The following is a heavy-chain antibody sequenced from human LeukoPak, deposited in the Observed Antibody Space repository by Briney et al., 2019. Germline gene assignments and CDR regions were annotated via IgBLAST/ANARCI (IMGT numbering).Heavy chain of an antibody. J-gene: IGHJ4*02. Sequence: PSETLPVSCTVSGGSFTSSGYFWVCIRQPPGKGLEWVGTVSYSGSTYYNPSLKSRVTTSADTPKRQFSLRLSSVTAADTAVYYCARQVVPGYYDYWGQGPLVTVSS. V-gene: IGHV4-39*01. D-gene: IGHD3-22*01. CDR2: VSYSGST. CDR1: GGSFTSSGYF. CDR3: ARQVVPGYYDY.